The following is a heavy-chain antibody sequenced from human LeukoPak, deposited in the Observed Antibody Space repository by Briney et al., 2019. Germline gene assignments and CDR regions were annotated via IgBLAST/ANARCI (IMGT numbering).Heavy chain of an antibody. D-gene: IGHD3-3*01. CDR1: GFTFSSYS. CDR2: ISSSSSYI. CDR3: ARGRYYDFWSGYYTL. V-gene: IGHV3-21*01. J-gene: IGHJ4*02. Sequence: GGSLRLSCAASGFTFSSYSMNRVRQAPGKGLEWVSSISSSSSYIYYADSVKGRFTISRDNAKNSLYLQMNSLRAEDTAVYYCARGRYYDFWSGYYTLWGQGTLVTVSS.